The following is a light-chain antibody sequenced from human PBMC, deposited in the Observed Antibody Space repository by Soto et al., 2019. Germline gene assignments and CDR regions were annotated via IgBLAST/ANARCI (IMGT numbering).Light chain of an antibody. V-gene: IGKV3-11*01. CDR1: QSVSSY. Sequence: EIVLTQSPATLSLSPVERATLSCSASQSVSSYLAWYQQKPGQAPRLLIYDASNRATGIPARFSGGGSGTDFTLSISKVEPEDFAVYYCQQYGRPPRATFGQGTRLEI. CDR3: QQYGRPPRAT. CDR2: DAS. J-gene: IGKJ5*01.